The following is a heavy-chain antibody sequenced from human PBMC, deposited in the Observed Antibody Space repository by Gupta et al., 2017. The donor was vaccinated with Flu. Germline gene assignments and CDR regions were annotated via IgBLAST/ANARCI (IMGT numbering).Heavy chain of an antibody. V-gene: IGHV3-23*01. D-gene: IGHD3-3*01. CDR2: ITASGGST. CDR3: AKSGITLFGVITY. J-gene: IGHJ4*02. CDR1: GFTFTNYA. Sequence: EVQLLDSGGGWVQRGGSLRLSCAASGFTFTNYAMTWVRQAPGKGLEWVSTITASGGSTFYADSVKGRFAVSRDNSKNTLYLQMNSLRAEDTATYYCAKSGITLFGVITYWGQGTPVTVSS.